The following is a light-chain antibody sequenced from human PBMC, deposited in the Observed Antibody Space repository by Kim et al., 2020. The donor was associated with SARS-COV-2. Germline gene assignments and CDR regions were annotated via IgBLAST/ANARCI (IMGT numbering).Light chain of an antibody. CDR3: NARDKSGDHVV. Sequence: AVGQTGRITCQGDSLKTYYASWYQQKPGQAPILVIYGKNNRPSGIPDRFSGSSSGNTASLTVTGAQAVDEADYYCNARDKSGDHVVFGGGTKLIVL. CDR2: GKN. CDR1: SLKTYY. J-gene: IGLJ2*01. V-gene: IGLV3-19*01.